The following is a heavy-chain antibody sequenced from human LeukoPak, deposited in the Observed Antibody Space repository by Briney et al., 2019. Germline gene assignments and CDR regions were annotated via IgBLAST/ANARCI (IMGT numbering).Heavy chain of an antibody. CDR3: ARARGYSGSGPYYFDY. D-gene: IGHD3-10*01. J-gene: IGHJ4*02. V-gene: IGHV3-53*01. CDR2: IYSGGST. Sequence: GGSLRLSCAASGFTVSSNYMSWVRQAPGKGLEWVSVIYSGGSTYYADSVKGRFTISRDNSKNTLYLQMNSLRAEDTAVYYCARARGYSGSGPYYFDYWGQGILVTVSS. CDR1: GFTVSSNY.